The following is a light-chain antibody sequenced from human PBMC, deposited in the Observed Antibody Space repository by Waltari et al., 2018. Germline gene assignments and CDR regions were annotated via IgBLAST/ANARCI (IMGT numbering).Light chain of an antibody. J-gene: IGKJ1*01. Sequence: EIVLTQPPGTASLSPGERVTLSCRASQSVGSSSLAWYQQKPGQAPRLVIYRASRRATGIPDRFSGSGSGTDFSLTISRLEPEDFAVYYCQQHGTLPGTFGQGTKVEIK. CDR2: RAS. CDR1: QSVGSSS. CDR3: QQHGTLPGT. V-gene: IGKV3-20*01.